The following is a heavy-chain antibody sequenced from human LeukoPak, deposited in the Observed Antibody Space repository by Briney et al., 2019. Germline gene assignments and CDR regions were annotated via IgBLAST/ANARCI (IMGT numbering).Heavy chain of an antibody. V-gene: IGHV3-7*01. CDR2: IKEDGTEK. J-gene: IGHJ4*02. CDR1: GFTFSDFW. CDR3: VRESRPGGAMGLYHNLDY. D-gene: IGHD1-1*01. Sequence: GGSLRLSCAGSGFTFSDFWMTWVRQTPGKGLEWVANIKEDGTEKNLVDSVKGRFTISRDDTKNLLFLEMNNLRGDDTAIYYCVRESRPGGAMGLYHNLDYWGQGTLVAVSS.